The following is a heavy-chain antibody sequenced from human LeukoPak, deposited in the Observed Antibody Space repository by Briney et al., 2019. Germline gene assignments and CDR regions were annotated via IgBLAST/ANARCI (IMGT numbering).Heavy chain of an antibody. J-gene: IGHJ4*02. Sequence: PSETLSLTCTVSGGSISSYYWSWIRQPPGKGLEWIGEINHSGSTNYNPSLKSRVAISVDTSKNQFSLKLSSVTAADTAVYYCARGLMNLSSWYGWPSFYFDYWGQGTLVTVS. D-gene: IGHD6-13*01. CDR2: INHSGST. CDR3: ARGLMNLSSWYGWPSFYFDY. CDR1: GGSISSYY. V-gene: IGHV4-34*01.